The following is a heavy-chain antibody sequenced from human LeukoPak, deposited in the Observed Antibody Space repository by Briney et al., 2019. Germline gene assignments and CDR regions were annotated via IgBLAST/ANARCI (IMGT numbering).Heavy chain of an antibody. D-gene: IGHD2-2*03. J-gene: IGHJ4*02. CDR2: INTNTGNP. CDR3: ARAGYCSSTSCYALGED. Sequence: GASVKVSCKASGYTFTSYGMNWVRQAPGQGLEWMGWINTNTGNPTYAQGFTGRFVFSLDTSVSTAYLQISSLKADDTAAYYCARAGYCSSTSCYALGEDWGQGTLVTVSS. CDR1: GYTFTSYG. V-gene: IGHV7-4-1*02.